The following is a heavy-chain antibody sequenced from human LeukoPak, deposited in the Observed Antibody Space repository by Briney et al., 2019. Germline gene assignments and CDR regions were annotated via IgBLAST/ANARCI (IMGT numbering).Heavy chain of an antibody. Sequence: ASVKVSCKASGYTFTGYYMHWVRQAPGQGLEWMGWINPNSGGTNYAQKFQGRVTMTRDTSISTAYMELSRLRSDDTAVYYCARAPYSSGWYINYWGQGTLVTVSS. D-gene: IGHD6-19*01. CDR1: GYTFTGYY. J-gene: IGHJ4*02. V-gene: IGHV1-2*02. CDR3: ARAPYSSGWYINY. CDR2: INPNSGGT.